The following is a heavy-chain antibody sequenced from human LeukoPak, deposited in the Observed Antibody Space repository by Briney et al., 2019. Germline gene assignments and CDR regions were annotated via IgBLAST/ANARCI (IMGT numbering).Heavy chain of an antibody. Sequence: SETLSLTCTVSGGSVSSGGYYWSWIRQPPGKGLEWIGYIYYSGSTNYNPSLKSRVTISVDTSKNQFSLKLSSVTAADTAVYYCARGGGYSGYGTFDYWGQGTLVTVSS. J-gene: IGHJ4*02. CDR1: GGSVSSGGYY. CDR2: IYYSGST. CDR3: ARGGGYSGYGTFDY. D-gene: IGHD5-12*01. V-gene: IGHV4-61*08.